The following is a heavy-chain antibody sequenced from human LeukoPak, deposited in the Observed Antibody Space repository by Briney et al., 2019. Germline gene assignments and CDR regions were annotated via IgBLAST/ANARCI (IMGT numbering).Heavy chain of an antibody. D-gene: IGHD6-19*01. CDR1: GYTFTSYD. CDR3: ARIAVAGNWFDP. Sequence: ASVKVSCNASGYTFTSYDINWVRQATGQGLEWMGWMNPNSGNTGYAQKFQGRVTMTRNTSISTAYMELSSLRSEDTAVYYCARIAVAGNWFDPWGQGTLVTVSS. J-gene: IGHJ5*02. V-gene: IGHV1-8*01. CDR2: MNPNSGNT.